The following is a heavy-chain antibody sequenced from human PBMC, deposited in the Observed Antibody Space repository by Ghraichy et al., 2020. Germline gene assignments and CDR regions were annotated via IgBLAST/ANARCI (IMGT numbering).Heavy chain of an antibody. CDR1: GFTFSSYS. CDR2: ISSSSSYI. D-gene: IGHD3-3*01. J-gene: IGHJ6*02. CDR3: ARDIGEGFLEWLPYYYYYGMDV. V-gene: IGHV3-21*01. Sequence: GGSLRLSCAASGFTFSSYSMNWVRQAPGKGLEWVSSISSSSSYIYYADSVKGRFTISRDNAKNSLYLQMNSLRAEDTAVYYCARDIGEGFLEWLPYYYYYGMDVWGQGTTVTVSS.